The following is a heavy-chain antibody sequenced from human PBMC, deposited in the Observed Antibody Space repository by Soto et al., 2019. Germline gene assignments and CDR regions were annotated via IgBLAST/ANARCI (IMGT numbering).Heavy chain of an antibody. D-gene: IGHD3-22*01. Sequence: GASVKVSCKASGYTFTDYYMHWLRQAPGQGLEWMGWINPSSGGTKIPHKFQGRVTMTRDTSITTAYMELTSLRSDDTAVYYCARDLGVWKGYLPDNWFDPWGQGTLVTVSS. CDR1: GYTFTDYY. V-gene: IGHV1-2*02. CDR3: ARDLGVWKGYLPDNWFDP. J-gene: IGHJ5*02. CDR2: INPSSGGT.